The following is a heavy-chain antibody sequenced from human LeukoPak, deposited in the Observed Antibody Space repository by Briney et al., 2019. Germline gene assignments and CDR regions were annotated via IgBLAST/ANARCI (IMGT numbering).Heavy chain of an antibody. CDR2: MNPSSGNT. Sequence: ASVKVSCKASGYTFTSYDINWVRRATGQGLEWMGWMNPSSGNTGYAQKFQGRVTMTRNTSISTAYMELSSLRSEDTAVYYCARAAKWPRRFDYWGQGTLVTVSS. D-gene: IGHD5-12*01. CDR1: GYTFTSYD. V-gene: IGHV1-8*01. CDR3: ARAAKWPRRFDY. J-gene: IGHJ4*02.